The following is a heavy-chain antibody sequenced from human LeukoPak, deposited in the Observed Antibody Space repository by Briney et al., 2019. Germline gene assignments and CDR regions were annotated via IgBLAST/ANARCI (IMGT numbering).Heavy chain of an antibody. CDR2: ISGSGGST. Sequence: GGSLRLSCAASGFTFSSYAMSWVRQAPGKGLEWVSAISGSGGSTYYADSVEGRFTISRDNSKNTLYLQMNSLRAEDTAVYYCAKGPGYDYVWGSYRTDWGQGTLVTVSS. J-gene: IGHJ4*02. V-gene: IGHV3-23*01. CDR1: GFTFSSYA. CDR3: AKGPGYDYVWGSYRTD. D-gene: IGHD3-16*02.